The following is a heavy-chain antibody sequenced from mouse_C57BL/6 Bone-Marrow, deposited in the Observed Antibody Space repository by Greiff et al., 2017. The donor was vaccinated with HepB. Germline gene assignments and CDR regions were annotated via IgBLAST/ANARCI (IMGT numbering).Heavy chain of an antibody. V-gene: IGHV1-59*01. J-gene: IGHJ4*01. CDR2: IDPSDSYT. Sequence: VQLQQPGAELVRPGTSVKLSCKASGYTFTSYWMHWVKQRPGQGLEWIGVIDPSDSYTNYNQKFKGKATLTVDTSSSTAYMQLSSLTSEDSAVYYCARSSLWLEDAMDYWGQGTSVTVSS. D-gene: IGHD2-2*01. CDR1: GYTFTSYW. CDR3: ARSSLWLEDAMDY.